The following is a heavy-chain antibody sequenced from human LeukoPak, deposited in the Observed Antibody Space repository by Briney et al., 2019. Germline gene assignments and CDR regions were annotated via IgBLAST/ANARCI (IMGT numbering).Heavy chain of an antibody. D-gene: IGHD3-10*01. Sequence: PGGSLRLSCAASRFTFSNYSMNWVRQAPGKGLEWVSSISRGSGHIYYADSVKGRFTISRDNARNSLYLQMNSLRVEDTAVYYCARSQFGELNGFDHWGQGTLVTVSS. V-gene: IGHV3-21*01. CDR3: ARSQFGELNGFDH. CDR1: RFTFSNYS. CDR2: ISRGSGHI. J-gene: IGHJ4*02.